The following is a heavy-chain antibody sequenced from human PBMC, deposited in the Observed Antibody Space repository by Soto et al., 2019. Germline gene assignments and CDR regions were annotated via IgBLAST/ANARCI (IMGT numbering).Heavy chain of an antibody. CDR1: GFTFSSYS. CDR2: ISSSSSYI. CDR3: ARYIGDYGDYYLNYYYYYGVDV. J-gene: IGHJ6*02. V-gene: IGHV3-21*01. D-gene: IGHD4-17*01. Sequence: PGGSLRLSCAASGFTFSSYSMNWVRQAPGKGLEWVSSISSSSSYIYYADSVKGRFTISRDNAKNSLYLQMNSLRAEDTAVYYCARYIGDYGDYYLNYYYYYGVDVWGQGTTVTVSS.